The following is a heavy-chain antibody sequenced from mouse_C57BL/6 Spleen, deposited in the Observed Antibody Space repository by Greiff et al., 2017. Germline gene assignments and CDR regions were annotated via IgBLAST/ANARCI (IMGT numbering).Heavy chain of an antibody. CDR1: GYTFTSYW. CDR2: IDPSDSYT. V-gene: IGHV1-69*01. CDR3: ARGQYVDY. J-gene: IGHJ2*01. Sequence: VQLQQPGAELVMPGASVKLSCKASGYTFTSYWMHWVKQRPGQGLEWIGEIDPSDSYTNYNQKFKGKSTLTVDKSSSTAYMQLSSLTSEDAAVYYCARGQYVDYWGQGTTLTVSS. D-gene: IGHD6-1*01.